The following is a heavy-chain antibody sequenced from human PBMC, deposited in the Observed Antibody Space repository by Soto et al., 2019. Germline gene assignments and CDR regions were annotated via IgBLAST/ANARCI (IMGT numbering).Heavy chain of an antibody. Sequence: GSLRLSCAASGFTFSSYAMHWVRQAPGKGLEWVAVISYDGSNKYYADSVKGRFTISRDNSKNTLYLQMNSLRAEDTAVYYCARDLVGAARPRYYYYYYGMDVWGQGTTVTVSS. CDR1: GFTFSSYA. CDR3: ARDLVGAARPRYYYYYYGMDV. J-gene: IGHJ6*02. CDR2: ISYDGSNK. V-gene: IGHV3-30-3*01. D-gene: IGHD6-6*01.